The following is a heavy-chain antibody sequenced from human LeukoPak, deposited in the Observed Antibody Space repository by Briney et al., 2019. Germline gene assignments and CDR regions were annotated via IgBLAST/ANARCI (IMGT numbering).Heavy chain of an antibody. CDR1: GFTFSSYW. CDR2: IKQDGSEK. V-gene: IGHV3-7*01. Sequence: QSGGSLRLSCPASGFTFSSYWMSWVRQAPGKGLEWVANIKQDGSEKYYVDSVKGRFTISRDNAKNSLYLQMNSLRAEDTAVYYCAKDLKPGYSSGWAPPSWFDPWGQGTLVTVSS. CDR3: AKDLKPGYSSGWAPPSWFDP. D-gene: IGHD6-19*01. J-gene: IGHJ5*02.